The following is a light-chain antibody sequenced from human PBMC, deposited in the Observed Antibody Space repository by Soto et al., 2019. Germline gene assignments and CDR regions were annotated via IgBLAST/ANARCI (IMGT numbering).Light chain of an antibody. J-gene: IGKJ2*01. Sequence: EVMMTQSPATLSASPGERVILSCRASQNIGSNLAWYQQRPGQAPRLLMYGASTRATETPARFSGSGSATDFTLTISSLQSEDFAVYYCKQYNTWPPYTFGQGTKLEIK. CDR2: GAS. V-gene: IGKV3-15*01. CDR1: QNIGSN. CDR3: KQYNTWPPYT.